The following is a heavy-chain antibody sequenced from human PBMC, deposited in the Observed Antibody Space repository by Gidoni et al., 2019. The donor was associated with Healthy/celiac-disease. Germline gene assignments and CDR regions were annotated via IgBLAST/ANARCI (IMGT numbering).Heavy chain of an antibody. Sequence: GQRVESGGGLVQPGGSLRLSCSAPGFTFSSYAISWVRQAPGKGLEWVSAISGSGGSTYYADSVKGRFTISRDNSKNTLYLQMNSLRAEDTAVYYCAKDIVAGSGSYPYYYYGMDVWGQGTTVTVSS. CDR3: AKDIVAGSGSYPYYYYGMDV. J-gene: IGHJ6*02. D-gene: IGHD3-10*01. CDR2: ISGSGGST. V-gene: IGHV3-23*04. CDR1: GFTFSSYA.